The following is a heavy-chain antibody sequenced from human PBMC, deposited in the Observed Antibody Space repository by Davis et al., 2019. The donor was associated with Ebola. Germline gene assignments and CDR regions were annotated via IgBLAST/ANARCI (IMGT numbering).Heavy chain of an antibody. CDR2: ISTYNGNT. J-gene: IGHJ4*02. CDR3: ARDVRGITGPSEY. Sequence: ASVKVSCMASGYSFTDDGISWVRQAPGQGLEWMGWISTYNGNTNYAQKVQGRITMTTDTSTSTAYMELRSLRSDDTARYYCARDVRGITGPSEYWGQGTLVTVSS. D-gene: IGHD1-1*01. CDR1: GYSFTDDG. V-gene: IGHV1-18*01.